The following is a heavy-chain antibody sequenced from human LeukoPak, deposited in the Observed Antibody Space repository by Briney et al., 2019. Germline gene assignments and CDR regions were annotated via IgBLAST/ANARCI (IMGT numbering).Heavy chain of an antibody. CDR2: ISYTGSP. V-gene: IGHV4-31*03. CDR1: GVSISSGDHN. J-gene: IGHJ3*02. CDR3: ARLDYGDYEAFDI. D-gene: IGHD4-17*01. Sequence: KTSETLSLTCTVSGVSISSGDHNWSWIRQHPGKGLEWIGYISYTGSPDNNPSLRSRLTISLDTSQNQFSLRLSSVTAADTAVYYCARLDYGDYEAFDIWGQGTMVTVSS.